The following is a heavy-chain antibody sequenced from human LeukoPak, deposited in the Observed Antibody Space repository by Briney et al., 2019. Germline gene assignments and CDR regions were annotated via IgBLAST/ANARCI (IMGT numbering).Heavy chain of an antibody. D-gene: IGHD5-24*01. CDR3: ASRDKGYYYGMDG. CDR1: GFTVSSNY. Sequence: GGSLRLSCAATGFTVSSNYMSWVRQAPGKGLEWVSLIYSGGSTYYADSVKGRFTISRDNSKNTLYLQMNSLRAEDTAVYYCASRDKGYYYGMDGWGQGTTVTVSS. CDR2: IYSGGST. J-gene: IGHJ6*02. V-gene: IGHV3-66*01.